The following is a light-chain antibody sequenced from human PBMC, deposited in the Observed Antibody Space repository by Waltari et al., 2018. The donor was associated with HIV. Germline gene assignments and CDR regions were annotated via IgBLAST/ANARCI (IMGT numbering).Light chain of an antibody. Sequence: DIQMTQSPSSLSAYVRDRVTITCRASQGISNFLTWYQHKPGNVPKLLIYAASTLQSGVPSRFSGSGSGTDFTLTITNLQPEDIGTYYCQKFNSAPLTFGGGTKVEIK. J-gene: IGKJ4*01. CDR3: QKFNSAPLT. V-gene: IGKV1-27*01. CDR1: QGISNF. CDR2: AAS.